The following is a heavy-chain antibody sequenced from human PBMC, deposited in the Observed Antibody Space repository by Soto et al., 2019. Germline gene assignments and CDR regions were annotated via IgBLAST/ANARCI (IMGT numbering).Heavy chain of an antibody. D-gene: IGHD3-3*01. V-gene: IGHV4-34*01. Sequence: SETLSLTCAVYGGSFSGYYGSWIRQPPGKGLEWIGEINHSGSTNYNPSLKSRVTISVDTSKNQFSLKLSSVTAADTAVYYCARVEAFNWFDPWGQGTLVTVSS. CDR1: GGSFSGYY. J-gene: IGHJ5*02. CDR2: INHSGST. CDR3: ARVEAFNWFDP.